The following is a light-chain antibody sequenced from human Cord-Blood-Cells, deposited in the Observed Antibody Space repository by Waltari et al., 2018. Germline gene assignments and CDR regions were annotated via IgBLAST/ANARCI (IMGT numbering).Light chain of an antibody. CDR3: QQGYSTPRT. CDR2: AAS. V-gene: IGKV1-39*01. J-gene: IGKJ4*01. Sequence: DIQMTQSQSSLSASVGDRVTITFRASQSISSYLNLYQQKPGKAPQLLIYAASSLQSGVPSRFSGSGSGTDFTLIISSLQHEDFATYYCQQGYSTPRTFGGGTKVEIK. CDR1: QSISSY.